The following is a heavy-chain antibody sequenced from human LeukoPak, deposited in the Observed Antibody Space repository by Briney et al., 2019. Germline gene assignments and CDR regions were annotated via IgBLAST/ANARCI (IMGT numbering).Heavy chain of an antibody. J-gene: IGHJ4*02. CDR3: VRVQSGFDY. CDR2: INSDGSSP. CDR1: GFTFGNYW. Sequence: PGGSLRLSCAASGFTFGNYWMHWVRQAPGKGLVWVSHINSDGSSPTYADSVKGRFTISRDNAKNTLYLQVSSLRAEDTAVYYCVRVQSGFDYWGQGTLVTVSS. V-gene: IGHV3-74*01.